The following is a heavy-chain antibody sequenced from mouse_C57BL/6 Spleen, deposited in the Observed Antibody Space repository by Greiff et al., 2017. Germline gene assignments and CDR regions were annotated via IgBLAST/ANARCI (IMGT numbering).Heavy chain of an antibody. CDR3: ARHGSSYDYFDY. V-gene: IGHV1-4*01. Sequence: QVQLKESGAELARPGASVKMSCKASGYTFTSYTMHWVKQRPGQGLEWIGYINPSSGYTKYNQKFKDKATLTADKSSSTAYMQLSSLTSDDSAVYYCARHGSSYDYFDYWGQGTTLTVSS. J-gene: IGHJ2*01. D-gene: IGHD1-1*01. CDR2: INPSSGYT. CDR1: GYTFTSYT.